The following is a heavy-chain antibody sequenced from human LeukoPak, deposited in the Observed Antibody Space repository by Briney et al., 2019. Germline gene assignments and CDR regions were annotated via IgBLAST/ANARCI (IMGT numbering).Heavy chain of an antibody. CDR3: ARGGSGWYGRVSPIDY. CDR2: IYYSGST. V-gene: IGHV4-61*01. J-gene: IGHJ4*02. CDR1: GGSVSSGSYY. D-gene: IGHD6-19*01. Sequence: SETLSLTCTVSGGSVSSGSYYWSWIRQPPGKGLEWIGYIYYSGSTNYNPSLKSRVTISVDTSKNQFSLKLSSVTAADTAVYYCARGGSGWYGRVSPIDYWGQGTLVTVSS.